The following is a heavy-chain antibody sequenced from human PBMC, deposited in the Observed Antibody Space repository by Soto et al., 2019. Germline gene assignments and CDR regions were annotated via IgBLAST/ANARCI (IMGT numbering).Heavy chain of an antibody. CDR1: GFTFSNYW. V-gene: IGHV3-74*03. D-gene: IGHD3-10*01. CDR2: IIGDGLYT. CDR3: ARGILGSGTANDH. J-gene: IGHJ4*02. Sequence: EVQLVESGGGLVQPGGSLILSCAASGFTFSNYWMVWVRQAPRKGLVWVSRIIGDGLYTTYADSVKGRFTISRDNAKNTGYLEMNSLRGEDTAVYYCARGILGSGTANDHWGQGTLVTVSS.